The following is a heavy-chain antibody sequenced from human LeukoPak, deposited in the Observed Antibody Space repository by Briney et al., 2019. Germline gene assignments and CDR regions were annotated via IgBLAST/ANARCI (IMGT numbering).Heavy chain of an antibody. CDR2: IYDNGST. J-gene: IGHJ5*02. Sequence: NPSQTLSLTCTVSRGSISSGNYYWSWIRQPAGKGLEWVGRIYDNGSTNYNPSLKSRVTISLDTSKNQFSLKLSSVTAADTAVYYCACVVGELPNPDFAPPGWFDPWGQGTLVTVSS. V-gene: IGHV4-61*02. D-gene: IGHD2-21*01. CDR3: ACVVGELPNPDFAPPGWFDP. CDR1: RGSISSGNYY.